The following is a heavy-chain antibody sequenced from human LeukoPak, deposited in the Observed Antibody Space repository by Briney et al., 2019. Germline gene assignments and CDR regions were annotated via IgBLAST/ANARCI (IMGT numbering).Heavy chain of an antibody. Sequence: GGSLRLSCAASGFTFSHYTMNWVRQAPGKGLEWVSSIGGSRNYIYYADSVKGRFTISRDNTKNSLYLQMNSLRVEDTAVYYCARDPLHWNDGVDDSFDIWGQGTMVTVSS. J-gene: IGHJ3*02. CDR2: IGGSRNYI. CDR3: ARDPLHWNDGVDDSFDI. CDR1: GFTFSHYT. D-gene: IGHD1-1*01. V-gene: IGHV3-21*01.